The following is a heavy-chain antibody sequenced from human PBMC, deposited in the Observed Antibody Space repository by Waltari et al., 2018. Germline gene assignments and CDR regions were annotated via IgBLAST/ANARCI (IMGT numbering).Heavy chain of an antibody. CDR1: GFMFSIYP. CDR2: ITADGRSR. D-gene: IGHD3-10*01. Sequence: EGQLLESGGGLVQTGGSLRLSCAASGFMFSIYPMTWVRQAPGKGLWWVSTITADGRSRNYADSVKGRFTISRDNSKNILDLQMNTLRAEDTAVYFCAKADFGNPYWFFDLWGRGTLLTVSS. CDR3: AKADFGNPYWFFDL. V-gene: IGHV3-23*01. J-gene: IGHJ2*01.